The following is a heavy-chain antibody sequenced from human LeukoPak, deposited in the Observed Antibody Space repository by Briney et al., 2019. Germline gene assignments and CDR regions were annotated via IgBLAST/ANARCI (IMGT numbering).Heavy chain of an antibody. CDR3: ARDPGAVFRDDAFDI. V-gene: IGHV1-2*02. J-gene: IGHJ3*02. CDR2: INPNSGGT. Sequence: ASVKVSCKASGYTFTGYYMHWVRQAPGQGLEWMGWINPNSGGTNYAQKFQGRVTITRDTSISTAYMELSRLRSEDTAVYYCARDPGAVFRDDAFDIWGQGTMVTVSS. CDR1: GYTFTGYY. D-gene: IGHD4/OR15-4a*01.